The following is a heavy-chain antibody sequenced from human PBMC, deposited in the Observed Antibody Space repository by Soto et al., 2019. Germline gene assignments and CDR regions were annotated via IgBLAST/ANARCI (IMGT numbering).Heavy chain of an antibody. J-gene: IGHJ3*02. CDR3: EADPDYYDSGAFDI. V-gene: IGHV1-58*01. CDR1: VFTFPTSA. Sequence: SVNVSCTGSVFTFPTSAVQCVRQAGGQSVEWXGGXVVXXGXTXXXQXXXERVTITRDMSTSTAYMELSSLRSEDTAVYYCEADPDYYDSGAFDIWGQGTMVTASS. D-gene: IGHD3-22*01. CDR2: XVVXXGXT.